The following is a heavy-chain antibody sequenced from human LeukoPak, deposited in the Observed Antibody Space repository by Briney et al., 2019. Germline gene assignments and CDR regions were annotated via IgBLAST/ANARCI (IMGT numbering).Heavy chain of an antibody. D-gene: IGHD4-17*01. CDR1: GGSISSGDYY. CDR2: IYYSGST. Sequence: SETLSLTCTVSGGSISSGDYYWSWLRQPPGKGLEWIGYIYYSGSTYYNPSLKSRVTISVDTSKNQFSLKLTSVTAADTAVYYCARDYGDSTYMDVWGKGTTVTVSS. J-gene: IGHJ6*03. V-gene: IGHV4-30-4*08. CDR3: ARDYGDSTYMDV.